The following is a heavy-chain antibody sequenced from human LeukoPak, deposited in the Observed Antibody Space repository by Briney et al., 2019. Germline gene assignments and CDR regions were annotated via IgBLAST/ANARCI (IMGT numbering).Heavy chain of an antibody. CDR1: GGSFCSYA. D-gene: IGHD2-8*01. Sequence: SVKVSCKASGGSFCSYAISWVRQAPAHGLEWMGGMIPLFGTANYSQKFQGRVTITADESTSTAYMELSSLRSEDTAVYYCARVGGYCTNGVVLCRPTAENNWFDPWGQGTLVTVSS. V-gene: IGHV1-69*01. CDR2: MIPLFGTA. J-gene: IGHJ5*02. CDR3: ARVGGYCTNGVVLCRPTAENNWFDP.